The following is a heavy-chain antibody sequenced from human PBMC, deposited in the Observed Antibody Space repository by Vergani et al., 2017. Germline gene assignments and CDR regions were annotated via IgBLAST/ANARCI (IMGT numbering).Heavy chain of an antibody. J-gene: IGHJ3*01. CDR3: VHRLGYFDWDGAFDV. CDR1: GFSLTTGGEG. Sequence: QITLRESGPTLVKPTQTLTLTCTFSGFSLTTGGEGVGWIRQPPGRALEWLAFGYWNDDERYSPSLKSRVTITKDTSKNEVILTMATMDPGDTATYYCVHRLGYFDWDGAFDVWGPGTMVTVSS. V-gene: IGHV2-5*01. D-gene: IGHD3-9*01. CDR2: GYWNDDE.